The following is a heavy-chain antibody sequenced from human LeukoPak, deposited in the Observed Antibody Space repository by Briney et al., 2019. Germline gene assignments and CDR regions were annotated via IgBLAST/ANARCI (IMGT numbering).Heavy chain of an antibody. V-gene: IGHV3-74*01. CDR1: GFTFSSYW. Sequence: GGSLRLSCAASGFTFSSYWMHWVRQAPGKGLVWVSRIRSDGSSTTYADSVKGRFTISRDNTKNTLYLQMNSLRADDTDVYYCARDDYNRHWGQGTLVTVSS. D-gene: IGHD4-11*01. CDR2: IRSDGSST. CDR3: ARDDYNRH. J-gene: IGHJ4*02.